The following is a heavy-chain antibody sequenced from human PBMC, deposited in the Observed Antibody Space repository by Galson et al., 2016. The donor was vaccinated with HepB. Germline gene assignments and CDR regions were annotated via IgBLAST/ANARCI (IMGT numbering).Heavy chain of an antibody. CDR2: IFNSGIT. Sequence: TLSLTCTVSGGSLDNVGDFWTWIRQRPGKGLEWIGYIFNSGITYYAPSLRSRVSIALDTSAQRFSLTLTSVTAADTALYFCARDNKGKLDSWGPGTLVSVSS. CDR1: GGSLDNVGDF. CDR3: ARDNKGKLDS. V-gene: IGHV4-31*03. J-gene: IGHJ4*02.